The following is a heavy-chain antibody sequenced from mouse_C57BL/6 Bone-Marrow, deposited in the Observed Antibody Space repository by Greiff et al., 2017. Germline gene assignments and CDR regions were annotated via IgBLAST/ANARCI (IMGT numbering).Heavy chain of an antibody. CDR1: GFSLTSYG. Sequence: QVQLKESGPGLVQPSQSLSITCTVSGFSLTSYGVHWVRQSPGKGLEWLGVIWCGGSTDYNAAFISRLSISKDNSKSQVFFKMHSLQADDTAIYYCASVTTVVHFDYWGQGTTLTVSS. CDR3: ASVTTVVHFDY. D-gene: IGHD1-1*01. J-gene: IGHJ2*01. CDR2: IWCGGST. V-gene: IGHV2-2*01.